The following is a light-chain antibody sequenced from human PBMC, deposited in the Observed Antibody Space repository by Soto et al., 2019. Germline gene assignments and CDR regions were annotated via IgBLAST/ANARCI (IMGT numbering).Light chain of an antibody. CDR2: DVR. Sequence: QSALTQPASVSGSPGQSITICCTGTSSDVAGYNYVSWYQQHPGKAPKLMIYDVRNRPSGVSNRFSGSKSVNTASLTISGLQAEDEADYSCSSYTTVSTYVFGTGTKLTVL. CDR3: SSYTTVSTYV. CDR1: SSDVAGYNY. J-gene: IGLJ1*01. V-gene: IGLV2-14*01.